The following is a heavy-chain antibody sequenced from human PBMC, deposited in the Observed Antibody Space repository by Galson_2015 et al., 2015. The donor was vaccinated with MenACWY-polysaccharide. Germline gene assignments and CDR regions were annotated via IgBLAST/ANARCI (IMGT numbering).Heavy chain of an antibody. Sequence: SLRLSCAASGFTFSNFWMSWVRQVPGEGLEWVASVNQDGGVKYYVDSVKGRFTVSRDNAKNSLYLQMNSLRAEDTTVYFCARTRIVGAHWSDYWGQGTLVTVSS. J-gene: IGHJ4*02. V-gene: IGHV3-7*01. CDR1: GFTFSNFW. CDR2: VNQDGGVK. CDR3: ARTRIVGAHWSDY. D-gene: IGHD1-26*01.